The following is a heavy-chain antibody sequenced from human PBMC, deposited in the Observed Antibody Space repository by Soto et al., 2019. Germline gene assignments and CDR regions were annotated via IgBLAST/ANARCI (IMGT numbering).Heavy chain of an antibody. D-gene: IGHD2-2*01. CDR2: VYWDDDK. J-gene: IGHJ5*02. V-gene: IGHV2-5*02. Sequence: GSGPTLVNPTQTLTLTCTFSGFSLNTRDVGVGWIRQPPGKALEWLGVVYWDDDKTYSPSLKSRLTITKDTPKNQVVLRMTKMDPVDTATYYCARVPDRWGQGTLVTVSS. CDR1: GFSLNTRDVG. CDR3: ARVPDR.